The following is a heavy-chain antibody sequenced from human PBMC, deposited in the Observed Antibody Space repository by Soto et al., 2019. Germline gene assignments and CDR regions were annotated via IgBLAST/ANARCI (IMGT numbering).Heavy chain of an antibody. Sequence: EVLLVESGGGLVKPGGSLRLSCAASGFNFNIYSMNWVRQAPGKGLEWVAAISSSSGHIYYADSVKGRFTISRDNALNSLYLQMNSLRVEDTAVYFCAREIVVGPTTTRDSFQRCGQCTLVTVSS. CDR2: ISSSSGHI. CDR3: AREIVVGPTTTRDSFQR. J-gene: IGHJ1*01. D-gene: IGHD1-26*01. V-gene: IGHV3-21*06. CDR1: GFNFNIYS.